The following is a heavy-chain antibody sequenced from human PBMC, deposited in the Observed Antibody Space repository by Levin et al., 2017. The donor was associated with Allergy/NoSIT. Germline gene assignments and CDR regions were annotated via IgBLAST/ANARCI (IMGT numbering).Heavy chain of an antibody. D-gene: IGHD3-3*01. Sequence: SETLSLTCTVSGGSISSYYWSWIRQPAGKGLEWIGRIYTSGSTNYNPSLKSRVTMSVDTSKNQFSLKLRSVTAADTAVYYCARVRDDFWSGYYGSFDYWGQGTLVTVSS. CDR2: IYTSGST. CDR1: GGSISSYY. V-gene: IGHV4-4*07. CDR3: ARVRDDFWSGYYGSFDY. J-gene: IGHJ4*02.